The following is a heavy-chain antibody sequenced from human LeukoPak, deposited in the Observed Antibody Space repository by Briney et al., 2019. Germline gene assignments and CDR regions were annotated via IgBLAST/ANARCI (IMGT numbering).Heavy chain of an antibody. Sequence: GGSLRLSCAASGFTFDRFTIHWVRQTPGKGLEWVSLINRRGHTFYADSVKGRFTISRDNSRNSVFLQMNSLRAEDTALYYCAKEASSSPGGFDPWGQGTLVTVSS. V-gene: IGHV3-43*01. J-gene: IGHJ5*02. CDR2: INRRGHT. CDR1: GFTFDRFT. CDR3: AKEASSSPGGFDP.